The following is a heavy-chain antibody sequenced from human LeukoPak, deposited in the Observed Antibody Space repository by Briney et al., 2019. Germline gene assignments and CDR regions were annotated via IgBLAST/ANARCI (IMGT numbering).Heavy chain of an antibody. CDR2: ITSSSSTI. Sequence: GGSLRLSCAASGFTFSSYGVNWVRQAPGKGLEWVSYITSSSSTIYYSDSVKGRFTISRDNAKNSLYLQMNSLRAEDTALYYCAKDMGVGATRCAFDIWGQGTMVTVSS. CDR3: AKDMGVGATRCAFDI. J-gene: IGHJ3*02. D-gene: IGHD1-26*01. V-gene: IGHV3-48*04. CDR1: GFTFSSYG.